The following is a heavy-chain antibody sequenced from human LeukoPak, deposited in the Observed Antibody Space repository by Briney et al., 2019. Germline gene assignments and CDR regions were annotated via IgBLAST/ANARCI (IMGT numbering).Heavy chain of an antibody. J-gene: IGHJ3*01. CDR1: GGSLSGHY. CDR3: AREPVPQDYGDTVNAYDL. D-gene: IGHD4-17*01. V-gene: IGHV4-34*01. Sequence: SETLSLTCAVYGGSLSGHYWSWIRQSPGKGLEWIGDIHHDGRTTYSPSLKSRVSILLDTSKNEVSLRMTPVIAADTALYFCAREPVPQDYGDTVNAYDLWGQGTMVIVSS. CDR2: IHHDGRT.